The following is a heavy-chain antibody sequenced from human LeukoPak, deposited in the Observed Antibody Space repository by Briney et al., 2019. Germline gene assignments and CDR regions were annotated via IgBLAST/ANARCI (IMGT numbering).Heavy chain of an antibody. CDR2: IYYSGST. V-gene: IGHV4-39*01. CDR3: ARQVVAVAGTGYFDY. D-gene: IGHD6-19*01. J-gene: IGHJ4*02. CDR1: GGSIRSSSYY. Sequence: SETLSLTCTVSGGSIRSSSYYWGWIRQPPGKGLEWIGSIYYSGSTYYNASLKSRGTISVDTSKNQFSLKLNSVTATDTAVYFCARQVVAVAGTGYFDYWGQGTLVTVSS.